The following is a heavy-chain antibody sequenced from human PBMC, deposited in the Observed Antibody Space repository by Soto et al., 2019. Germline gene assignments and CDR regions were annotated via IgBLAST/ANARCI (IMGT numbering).Heavy chain of an antibody. D-gene: IGHD3-10*01. CDR3: ARDQHTYYYGSGSYLPASY. CDR1: GYTSTSYY. CDR2: ISAYNGNT. J-gene: IGHJ4*02. Sequence: ASVKVSCKASGYTSTSYYMHWVRQAPGQGLEWMGWISAYNGNTNYAQKLQGRVTMTTDTSTSTAYMELRSPRSDDTAVYYCARDQHTYYYGSGSYLPASYWGQGTLVTVSS. V-gene: IGHV1-18*04.